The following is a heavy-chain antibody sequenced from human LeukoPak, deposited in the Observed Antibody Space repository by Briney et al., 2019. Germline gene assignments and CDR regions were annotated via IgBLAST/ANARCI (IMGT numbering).Heavy chain of an antibody. CDR1: GYTFTSYY. V-gene: IGHV1-46*01. CDR2: INPSGGST. D-gene: IGHD2-21*02. Sequence: GASVKVSCKASGYTFTSYYMIWVRQAPGQELEWMGIINPSGGSTSYAQKFQGRVTMTRDTSTSTVYLELSSLRSEDTAVYSCAFNDGDSVDYWGQGTLLSLSS. CDR3: AFNDGDSVDY. J-gene: IGHJ4*02.